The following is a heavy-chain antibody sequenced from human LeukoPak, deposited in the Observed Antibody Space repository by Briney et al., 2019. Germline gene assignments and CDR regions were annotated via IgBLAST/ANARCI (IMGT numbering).Heavy chain of an antibody. CDR3: ARDSGSLPPYFDY. CDR2: ISYDGSNK. D-gene: IGHD1-26*01. CDR1: GFTFSSYA. Sequence: GGSLRLSCAASGFTFSSYAMHWVRQAPGKGLEWVAVISYDGSNKYYADSVKGRFTISRDNSENTLYLQMNSLRAEDTAVYYCARDSGSLPPYFDYWGQGTLVTVSS. V-gene: IGHV3-30-3*01. J-gene: IGHJ4*02.